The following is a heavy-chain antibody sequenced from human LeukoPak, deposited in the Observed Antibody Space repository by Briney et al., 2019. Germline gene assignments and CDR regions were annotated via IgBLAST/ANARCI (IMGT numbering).Heavy chain of an antibody. J-gene: IGHJ6*04. CDR2: INPSGGST. V-gene: IGHV1-46*01. D-gene: IGHD6-19*01. CDR1: GYTFTSYY. CDR3: ARAGFSSGWSWGYYGMDV. Sequence: ASVKVSCKAPGYTFTSYYMHWVRQAPGQGLEWMGIINPSGGSTSYAQKFQGRVTMTRDTSTSTVYMELSSLRSEDTAVYYCARAGFSSGWSWGYYGMDVWGKGTTVTVSS.